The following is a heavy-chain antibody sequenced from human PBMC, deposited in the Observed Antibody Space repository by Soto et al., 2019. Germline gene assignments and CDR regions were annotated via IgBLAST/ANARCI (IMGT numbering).Heavy chain of an antibody. CDR3: AREGGYRYYYYYYMDV. Sequence: ASVKVSCKASGYTFTSYAMNWVRQAPGQGLEWMGWINTNTGNPTYAQGFTGRFVFSLDTSVSTAYLQISSLKAEDTAVYYCAREGGYRYYYYYYMDVWGKGTTVTVSS. D-gene: IGHD3-16*01. CDR1: GYTFTSYA. CDR2: INTNTGNP. J-gene: IGHJ6*03. V-gene: IGHV7-4-1*02.